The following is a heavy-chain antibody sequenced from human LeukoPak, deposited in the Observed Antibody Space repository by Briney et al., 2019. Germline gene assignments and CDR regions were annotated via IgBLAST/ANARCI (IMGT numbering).Heavy chain of an antibody. V-gene: IGHV4-39*07. CDR3: ARDAYQLLRGFDP. J-gene: IGHJ5*02. CDR1: GGSISSSSYY. CDR2: IYYSGST. Sequence: SETLSLTCTVSGGSISSSSYYWGWIRQPPGKGLEWIGSIYYSGSTNYNPSLKSRVTISVDTSKNQFSLELSSVTAADTAVYYCARDAYQLLRGFDPWGQGTLVTVSS. D-gene: IGHD2-2*01.